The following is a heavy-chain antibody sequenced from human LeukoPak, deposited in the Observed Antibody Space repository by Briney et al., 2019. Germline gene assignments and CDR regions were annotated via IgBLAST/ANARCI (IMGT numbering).Heavy chain of an antibody. D-gene: IGHD2-21*02. CDR3: VKARMPHCGTDCLES. CDR2: IRGSGGGT. V-gene: IGHV3-23*01. J-gene: IGHJ4*02. CDR1: GFPFRYYW. Sequence: GGSLRLSCVASGFPFRYYWMSWVRQAPGKGLEWVSVIRGSGGGTYYADSVKGRFTISRDNSKNTVYLQMNSLRAEDTAVYYCVKARMPHCGTDCLESWGQGTLVTVSS.